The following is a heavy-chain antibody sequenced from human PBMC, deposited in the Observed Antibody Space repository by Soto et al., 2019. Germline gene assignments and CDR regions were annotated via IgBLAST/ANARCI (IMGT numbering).Heavy chain of an antibody. CDR2: IYYSGST. V-gene: IGHV4-59*08. J-gene: IGHJ5*02. D-gene: IGHD2-15*01. CDR3: ARKYCSGGSCYENWFDP. Sequence: QVQLQESGPGLVKPSETLSLTCTVSGGSISTYYWSWIRQPPGKGLEWIGYIYYSGSTNYNPSLKSRVAISVDTSKNQFAPKLSSVTAADTAVYYCARKYCSGGSCYENWFDPWGQGTLVTVSS. CDR1: GGSISTYY.